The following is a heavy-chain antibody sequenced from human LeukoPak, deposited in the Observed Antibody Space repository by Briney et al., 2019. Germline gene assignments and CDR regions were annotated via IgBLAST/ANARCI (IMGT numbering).Heavy chain of an antibody. D-gene: IGHD6-19*01. CDR2: IYHRGST. CDR1: GYSISSDYY. V-gene: IGHV4-38-2*02. J-gene: IGHJ4*02. CDR3: AREGVAVASFDY. Sequence: SETLSLTCAVSGYSISSDYYWGWIRQPPGKGLEWIGSIYHRGSTYYNPPLKSRVTISVDTSKNQFSLKLSSVTAADTAVYYCAREGVAVASFDYWGQGTLVTVSS.